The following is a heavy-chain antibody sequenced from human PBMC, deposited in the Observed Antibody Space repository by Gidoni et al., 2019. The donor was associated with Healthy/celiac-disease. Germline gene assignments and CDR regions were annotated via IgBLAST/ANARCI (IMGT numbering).Heavy chain of an antibody. CDR1: GGSISSYY. D-gene: IGHD4-17*01. Sequence: QVQLQASGPGLVKPSETLSLTCTVSGGSISSYYWSWIRQPPGKGLEWIGYIYYSGSTNYNPSLKSRVTISVDTSKNQFSLKLSSVTAADTAVYYCARHRDYGDKTYYFDYWGQGTLVTVSS. CDR2: IYYSGST. CDR3: ARHRDYGDKTYYFDY. J-gene: IGHJ4*02. V-gene: IGHV4-59*08.